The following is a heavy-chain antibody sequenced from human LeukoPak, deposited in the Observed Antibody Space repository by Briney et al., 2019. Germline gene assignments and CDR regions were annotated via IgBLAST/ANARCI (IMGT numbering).Heavy chain of an antibody. Sequence: PSETLSLTCSVSRGSISSYYWSWIRQPPGRGLEWIGYIYYSGFTSHNPSLRSRVTISVDTSKNQFSLKLSSVTAADTAVYYCAREYYSDSSGSDYWGQGTLVTVSS. V-gene: IGHV4-59*12. CDR3: AREYYSDSSGSDY. CDR1: RGSISSYY. D-gene: IGHD3-22*01. CDR2: IYYSGFT. J-gene: IGHJ4*02.